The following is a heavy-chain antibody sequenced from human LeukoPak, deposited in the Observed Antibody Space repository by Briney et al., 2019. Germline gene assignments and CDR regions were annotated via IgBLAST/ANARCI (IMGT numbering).Heavy chain of an antibody. CDR3: ARKYGDYDYDY. D-gene: IGHD5-12*01. V-gene: IGHV3-21*01. CDR2: ISSSSSYI. CDR1: GFTFSSYS. Sequence: GGSLRLSCAASGFTFSSYSMNWVCQAPGKGLEWVSSISSSSSYIYYADSVKGRLTISRDNAKNSLYLQMNSLRAEDTAVYYCARKYGDYDYDYWGQGTLVTVSS. J-gene: IGHJ4*02.